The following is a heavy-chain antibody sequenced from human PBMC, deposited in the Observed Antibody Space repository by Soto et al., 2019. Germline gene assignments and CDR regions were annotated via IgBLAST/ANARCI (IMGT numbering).Heavy chain of an antibody. CDR3: AKALGELSPESYDY. CDR1: GFTFSDYA. J-gene: IGHJ4*02. V-gene: IGHV3-30*18. D-gene: IGHD3-16*02. Sequence: QVQLVESGGGVVQPGRSLRLSCAASGFTFSDYAMHWVRQAPGKGLEWVAVISYDGSDKYHADSVKGRFTVSRDNSENTLNLQMNSLTVDYTAVYYCAKALGELSPESYDYWGQGTLLTVSS. CDR2: ISYDGSDK.